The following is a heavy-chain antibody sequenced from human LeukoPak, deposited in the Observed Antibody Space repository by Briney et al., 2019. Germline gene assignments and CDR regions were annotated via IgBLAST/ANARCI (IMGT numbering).Heavy chain of an antibody. CDR1: GFTFSSYW. V-gene: IGHV3-7*01. J-gene: IGHJ4*02. D-gene: IGHD3-3*01. Sequence: GGSLRLSCAASGFTFSSYWMSWVRQAPGKGREWVANIKQDGSEKYYVDSVKGRFTISRDNAKNSLYLQMNSLRAEDTAVYYCARGGDFWSGYLYYFDYWGQGTLVTVSS. CDR3: ARGGDFWSGYLYYFDY. CDR2: IKQDGSEK.